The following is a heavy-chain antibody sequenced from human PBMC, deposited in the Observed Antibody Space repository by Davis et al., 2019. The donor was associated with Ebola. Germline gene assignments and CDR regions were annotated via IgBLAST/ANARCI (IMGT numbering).Heavy chain of an antibody. CDR2: ISYDGSNK. V-gene: IGHV3-30*18. Sequence: GESLKISCVASGFTFSSYGMHWVRQAPGKGLEWVAVISYDGSNKYYADSVKGRFTISRDNSKNTLYLQMNSLRAEDTAVYYCAKAKGLITIFGVPKDDYWGQGTLVTVSS. CDR1: GFTFSSYG. D-gene: IGHD3-3*01. CDR3: AKAKGLITIFGVPKDDY. J-gene: IGHJ4*02.